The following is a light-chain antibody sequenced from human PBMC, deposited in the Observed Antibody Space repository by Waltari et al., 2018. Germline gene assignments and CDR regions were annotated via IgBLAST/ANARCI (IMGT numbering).Light chain of an antibody. CDR1: SSDIGSYNL. Sequence: QSALTQPASVSGSRGQSITIPCTGSSSDIGSYNLVSWYQHHPGKAPNLLIYGVNNRPSGVSNRFSGSKSGNTASLTISGRQAEDEADYYCSSYAGSVVFGGGTKLTVL. J-gene: IGLJ3*02. CDR2: GVN. CDR3: SSYAGSVV. V-gene: IGLV2-23*02.